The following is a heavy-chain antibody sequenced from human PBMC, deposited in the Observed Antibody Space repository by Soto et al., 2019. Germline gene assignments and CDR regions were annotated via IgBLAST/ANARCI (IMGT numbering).Heavy chain of an antibody. J-gene: IGHJ4*02. Sequence: SETLSLTCPVSGDSIGSSNYYWGWIRQSPGKGLEWIGSIYLSGITNYNPSLQSRVTISVDTSKNQFSLNLASVTAADTAVYYCARVRPPSSTRPAAVLYYFDYWGQGALVTVSS. CDR1: GDSIGSSNYY. CDR2: IYLSGIT. V-gene: IGHV4-39*07. D-gene: IGHD2-2*01. CDR3: ARVRPPSSTRPAAVLYYFDY.